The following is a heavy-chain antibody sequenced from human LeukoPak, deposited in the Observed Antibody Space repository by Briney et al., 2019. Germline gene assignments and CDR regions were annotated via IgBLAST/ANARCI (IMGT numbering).Heavy chain of an antibody. D-gene: IGHD2-15*01. Sequence: ASLKVSCKASGYTFTSYGISWVRQAPGQGLEWMGWISAYNGNTNYAQTLQGRVTMTTGTSTSTAYMELRSLRSDDTAVYYCARARGYCSGGSCRHFDYWGQGTLVTVSS. J-gene: IGHJ4*02. CDR2: ISAYNGNT. V-gene: IGHV1-18*04. CDR3: ARARGYCSGGSCRHFDY. CDR1: GYTFTSYG.